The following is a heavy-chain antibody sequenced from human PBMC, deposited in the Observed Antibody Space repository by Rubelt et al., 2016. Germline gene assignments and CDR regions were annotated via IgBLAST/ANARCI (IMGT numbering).Heavy chain of an antibody. D-gene: IGHD1-20*01. CDR2: IIPILGMA. Sequence: QVQLVQSGAEVKKPGSSVKVSCKASGGTFSSYAISWVRQAPGQGLEWMGRIIPILGMANYAQKFQGRVTITAEQSTRTAYMELSSLRSEDTAVYYCARVGYNWNDAVAFDIWGQGTMVTVSS. J-gene: IGHJ3*02. CDR3: ARVGYNWNDAVAFDI. V-gene: IGHV1-69*04. CDR1: GGTFSSYA.